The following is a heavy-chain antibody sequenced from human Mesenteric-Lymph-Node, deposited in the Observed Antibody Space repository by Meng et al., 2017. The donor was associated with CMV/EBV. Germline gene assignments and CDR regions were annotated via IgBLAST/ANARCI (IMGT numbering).Heavy chain of an antibody. J-gene: IGHJ4*02. CDR2: IYSSGIP. D-gene: IGHD4-11*01. V-gene: IGHV4-31*03. Sequence: CIVSGDSISTGNYYWSWIRQYPGTGLEWIGHIYSSGIPYYNPSLKSRLTISIDTSKSQFSLKLNSVTAADTAVYYCARFHNDYSNSFWGQGTLVTVSS. CDR3: ARFHNDYSNSF. CDR1: GDSISTGNYY.